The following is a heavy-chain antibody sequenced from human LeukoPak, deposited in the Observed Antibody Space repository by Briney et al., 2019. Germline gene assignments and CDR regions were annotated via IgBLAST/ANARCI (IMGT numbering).Heavy chain of an antibody. J-gene: IGHJ4*02. V-gene: IGHV1-8*02. D-gene: IGHD5-12*01. CDR2: IKPNSGNT. CDR1: GYTFSGSF. Sequence: ASVKVSCTAPGYTFSGSFMHWVRQAPGQGLEWMGWIKPNSGNTGYAQKFQGRVTMTRNTSISTAYMELSSLRSEDTAVYYCARAHRVVATSDYYLDYWGQGTLVTVSS. CDR3: ARAHRVVATSDYYLDY.